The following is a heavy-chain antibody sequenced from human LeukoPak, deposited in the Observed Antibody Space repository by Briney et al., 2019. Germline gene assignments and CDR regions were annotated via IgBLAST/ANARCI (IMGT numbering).Heavy chain of an antibody. D-gene: IGHD6-19*01. Sequence: KPSETLSLTCAVYGGSFSGYYWSWIRQPPGKGLEWTGEINHSGSTNYNPSLKSRVTISVDTSKNQFSLKLSSVTAADTAVYYCARGLFKKVDGYSSGYYVWFDPWGQGTLVTVSS. CDR1: GGSFSGYY. CDR3: ARGLFKKVDGYSSGYYVWFDP. J-gene: IGHJ5*02. V-gene: IGHV4-34*01. CDR2: INHSGST.